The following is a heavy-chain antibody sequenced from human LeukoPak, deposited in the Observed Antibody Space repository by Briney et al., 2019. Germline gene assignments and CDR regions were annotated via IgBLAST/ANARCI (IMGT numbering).Heavy chain of an antibody. CDR1: GGSFSGYY. D-gene: IGHD6-6*01. CDR2: INHSGST. Sequence: SETLSLTCAVCGGSFSGYYWSWIRQPPGKGLEWIGEINHSGSTNYNPSLKSRVTISVDTSKNQFSLKLSSVTAADTAVYYCARGNGIAARQNWFDPWGQGTLVTVSS. CDR3: ARGNGIAARQNWFDP. V-gene: IGHV4-34*01. J-gene: IGHJ5*02.